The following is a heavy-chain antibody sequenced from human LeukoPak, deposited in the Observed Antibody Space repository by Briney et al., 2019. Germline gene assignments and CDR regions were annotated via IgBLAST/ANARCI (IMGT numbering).Heavy chain of an antibody. CDR1: GLTFSSYG. J-gene: IGHJ4*02. D-gene: IGHD2-15*01. CDR3: AKISQVAATEDDY. V-gene: IGHV3-30*18. CDR2: ISYDGSNK. Sequence: PGGSLRLSCAASGLTFSSYGMHWVRQAPGKGLEWVAVISYDGSNKYYADSVKGRFTISRDNSKNTLYLQMNSLRAEDTAVYYCAKISQVAATEDDYWGQGTLVTVSS.